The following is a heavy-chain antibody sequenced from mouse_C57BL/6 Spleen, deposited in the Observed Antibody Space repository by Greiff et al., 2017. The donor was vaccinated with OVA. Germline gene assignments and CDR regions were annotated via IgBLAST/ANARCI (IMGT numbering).Heavy chain of an antibody. CDR3: ARDSHYYGSSYYWYFDV. V-gene: IGHV5-17*01. CDR1: GFTFSDYG. J-gene: IGHJ1*03. CDR2: ISSGSSTI. D-gene: IGHD1-1*01. Sequence: EVKLVESGGGLVKPGGSLKLSCAASGFTFSDYGMHWVRQAPEKGLEWVAYISSGSSTIYYADKVKGRFTISRDNAKNTLFLQMTSLRSEDTAMYYCARDSHYYGSSYYWYFDVWGTGTTVTVSS.